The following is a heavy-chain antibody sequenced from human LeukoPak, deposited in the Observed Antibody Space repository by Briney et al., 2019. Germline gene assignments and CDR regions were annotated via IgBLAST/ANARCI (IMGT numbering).Heavy chain of an antibody. V-gene: IGHV3-64D*06. CDR3: VKARTGSGSSAVDP. J-gene: IGHJ5*02. D-gene: IGHD3-10*01. Sequence: GGSLRLSCSASGFTFSSYAMHWVRQAPGKGLEYVSAISSNGGSTYYADSVKGRFTISRDNSKNTLYLQMRSLRAEDTAVYYCVKARTGSGSSAVDPWGQGTLVTVSS. CDR2: ISSNGGST. CDR1: GFTFSSYA.